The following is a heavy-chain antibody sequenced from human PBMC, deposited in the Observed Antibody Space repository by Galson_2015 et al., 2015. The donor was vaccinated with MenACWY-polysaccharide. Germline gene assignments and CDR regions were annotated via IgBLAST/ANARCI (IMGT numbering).Heavy chain of an antibody. J-gene: IGHJ6*03. CDR2: ISSSSSYI. Sequence: SLRLSCAASGFTVSTYSMNWVRQAPGKGLEWVSSISSSSSYIYYADSVKGRFTISRDNAKNSLYLQMNSLRAEETAVYYCARDGSYYYMDVWGKGTTVTVSS. V-gene: IGHV3-21*01. CDR3: ARDGSYYYMDV. CDR1: GFTVSTYS.